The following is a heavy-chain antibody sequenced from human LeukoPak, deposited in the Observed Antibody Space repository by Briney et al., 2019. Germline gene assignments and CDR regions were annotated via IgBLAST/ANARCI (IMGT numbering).Heavy chain of an antibody. CDR3: ARYCTGGSCYGH. D-gene: IGHD2-15*01. J-gene: IGHJ4*02. V-gene: IGHV3-23*01. CDR1: GFTFRIYA. Sequence: GGSLRLSCAASGFTFRIYAMTWVRQAPGKGLEWVSGISGSGGSTYYADSVKGRFTISRDNAKNSLYLQMNSLRDEDTAVYYCARYCTGGSCYGHWGQGTLVTVSS. CDR2: ISGSGGST.